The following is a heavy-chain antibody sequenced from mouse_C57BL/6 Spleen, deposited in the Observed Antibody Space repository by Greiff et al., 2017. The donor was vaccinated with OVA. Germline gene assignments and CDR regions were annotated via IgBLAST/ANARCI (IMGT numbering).Heavy chain of an antibody. J-gene: IGHJ2*01. V-gene: IGHV1-39*01. D-gene: IGHD2-3*01. CDR2: INPNYGTT. Sequence: EVKLVESGPELVKPGASVKISCKASGYSFTDYNMNWVKQSNGKSLEWIGVINPNYGTTSYNQKFKGKATLTVDQSSSPAFMQLNSLTSEHSAVYYWARSDYDGYHLDDWGQGTTRTVSA. CDR1: GYSFTDYN. CDR3: ARSDYDGYHLDD.